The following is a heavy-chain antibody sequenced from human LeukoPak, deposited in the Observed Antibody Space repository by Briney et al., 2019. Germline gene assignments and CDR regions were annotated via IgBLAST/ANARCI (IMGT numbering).Heavy chain of an antibody. D-gene: IGHD6-13*01. CDR3: ARGPYSPTTYYYYGMDV. CDR2: IYYSGST. CDR1: GGSISSYY. V-gene: IGHV4-59*01. J-gene: IGHJ6*02. Sequence: SETLSLTCTVSGGSISSYYWSWIRQPPGKGLEWIGYIYYSGSTNYNPSLKSRVTISVDTSKNQFSLKLSSVTAADTAVYYCARGPYSPTTYYYYGMDVWGQGTTVTVSS.